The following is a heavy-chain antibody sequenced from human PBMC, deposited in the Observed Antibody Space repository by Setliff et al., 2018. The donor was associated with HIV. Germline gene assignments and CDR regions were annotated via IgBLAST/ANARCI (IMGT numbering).Heavy chain of an antibody. Sequence: GGSLRLSCAVSGFTFISYGMYWVRQAPGKGLEWVAFIRYDGSYRYYVDSVKGRFTISRDNAKNTLYLQMNSLRAEDTAVYYCARADSSGYYAIDAFDIWGQGTMVTVSS. CDR1: GFTFISYG. J-gene: IGHJ3*02. CDR2: IRYDGSYR. CDR3: ARADSSGYYAIDAFDI. V-gene: IGHV3-30*02. D-gene: IGHD3-22*01.